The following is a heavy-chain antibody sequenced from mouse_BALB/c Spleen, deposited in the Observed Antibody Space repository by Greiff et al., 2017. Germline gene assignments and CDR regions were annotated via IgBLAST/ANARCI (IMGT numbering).Heavy chain of an antibody. V-gene: IGHV5-6-4*01. Sequence: EVQRVESGGGLVQPGGSRKLSCAASGFTFSSFGMHWVRQAPEKGLEWVAYISSGGSYTYYPDSVKGRFTISRDNAKNTLYLQMSSLKSEDTAMYYCTRDDGYSRGFAYWGQGTLVTVSA. J-gene: IGHJ3*01. D-gene: IGHD2-3*01. CDR2: ISSGGSYT. CDR1: GFTFSSFG. CDR3: TRDDGYSRGFAY.